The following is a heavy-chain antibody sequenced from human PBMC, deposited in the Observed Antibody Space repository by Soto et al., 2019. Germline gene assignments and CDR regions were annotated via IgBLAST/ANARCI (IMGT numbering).Heavy chain of an antibody. CDR1: GGSISSGDYY. V-gene: IGHV4-30-4*01. CDR3: AREIRYYHGMDV. Sequence: SETLSLTCTVSGGSISSGDYYWSWIRQPPGKGLEWIGYIYYSGSTHYNPSLKSRVTISVDTSKNQFSLKLSSVTAADTAVYYCAREIRYYHGMDVWGQGTTVTVSS. CDR2: IYYSGST. J-gene: IGHJ6*02.